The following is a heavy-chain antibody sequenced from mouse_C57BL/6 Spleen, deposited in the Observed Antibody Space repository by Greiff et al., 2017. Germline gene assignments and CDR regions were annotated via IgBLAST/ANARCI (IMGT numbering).Heavy chain of an antibody. V-gene: IGHV1-80*01. CDR1: GYAFSSYW. CDR2: IYPGDGDT. J-gene: IGHJ3*01. D-gene: IGHD2-5*01. Sequence: QVQLQQSGAELVKPGASVKISCKASGYAFSSYWMNWVKQRPRKGLEWIGQIYPGDGDTNYNGKFKGKATLTADKSSSTAYMQLSSLTSEDSAVYFCACSYYSNYVGTAYWGQGTLVTVSA. CDR3: ACSYYSNYVGTAY.